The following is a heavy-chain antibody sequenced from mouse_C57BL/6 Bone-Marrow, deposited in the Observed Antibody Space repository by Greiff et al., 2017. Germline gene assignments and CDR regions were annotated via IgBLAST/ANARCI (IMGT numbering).Heavy chain of an antibody. V-gene: IGHV14-4*01. CDR1: GFNIKDDY. D-gene: IGHD1-1*01. CDR2: IDPENGDT. CDR3: TTYYCYGSSLFAY. Sequence: EVQLQQSGAELVRPGASVKLSCTASGFNIKDDYMHWVKQRPEQGLEWIGWIDPENGDTEYASKFQGKATITADTSSNTAYLQLSSLTSEDTAVYYCTTYYCYGSSLFAYWGQGTLVTVSA. J-gene: IGHJ3*01.